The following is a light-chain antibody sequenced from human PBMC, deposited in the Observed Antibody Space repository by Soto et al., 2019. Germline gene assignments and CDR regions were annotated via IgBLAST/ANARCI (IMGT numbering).Light chain of an antibody. J-gene: IGKJ5*01. Sequence: DIQMTQSPSSLSASVEDRVIITCRASQSISNHLNWYQQKPGKAPNLLIFGASTLQSGVPSRFSGSGSGTEFTLTISSLQSEDFAVYNCQQHNNWPLTFGQGTRLEI. CDR2: GAS. CDR3: QQHNNWPLT. V-gene: IGKV1-39*01. CDR1: QSISNH.